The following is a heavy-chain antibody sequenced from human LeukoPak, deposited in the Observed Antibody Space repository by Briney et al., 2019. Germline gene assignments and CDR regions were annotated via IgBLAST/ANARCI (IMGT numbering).Heavy chain of an antibody. CDR2: IGTAGET. J-gene: IGHJ4*02. Sequence: GGSLRLSCAASGFTFRTYDMHWVRQVRGKGLEWVSAIGTAGETYYRGSVKGRFTISRDNGKTSLYLQMNSLRVEDTAVYYCARGPVAGASDLWGQGTLVTVSS. V-gene: IGHV3-13*01. CDR3: ARGPVAGASDL. CDR1: GFTFRTYD. D-gene: IGHD6-19*01.